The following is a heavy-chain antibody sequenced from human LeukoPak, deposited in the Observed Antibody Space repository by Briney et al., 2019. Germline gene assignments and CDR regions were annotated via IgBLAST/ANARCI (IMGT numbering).Heavy chain of an antibody. V-gene: IGHV3-48*02. CDR2: ISSSSSTI. CDR3: ARDYTPTTVVTSEIDY. Sequence: GGSLRLSCAASGFTFSSYSMNWVRQAPGKGLEWVSHISSSSSTIYYADSVKGRFTISRDNAKNSLYLQMNSLRDEDTAVYYCARDYTPTTVVTSEIDYWGQGTLITVSS. D-gene: IGHD4-23*01. J-gene: IGHJ4*02. CDR1: GFTFSSYS.